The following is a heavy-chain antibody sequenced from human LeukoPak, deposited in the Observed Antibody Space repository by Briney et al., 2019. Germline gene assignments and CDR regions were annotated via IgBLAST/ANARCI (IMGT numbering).Heavy chain of an antibody. CDR2: INHSGST. V-gene: IGHV4-34*01. CDR1: GGSFSGYY. Sequence: SETLSLTCAVYGGSFSGYYWSWIRQPPGKGLEWIGEINHSGSTNYNPSLKSRVTISVDTSKNQFSLKLSSVTAADTAVYYCARSERGVRGVTIKFYYWGQETLVTVSS. D-gene: IGHD3-10*01. CDR3: ARSERGVRGVTIKFYY. J-gene: IGHJ4*02.